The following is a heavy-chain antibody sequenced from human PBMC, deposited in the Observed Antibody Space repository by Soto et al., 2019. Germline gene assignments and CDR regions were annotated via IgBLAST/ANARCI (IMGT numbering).Heavy chain of an antibody. D-gene: IGHD3-9*01. CDR3: ARAKYYDILTGYYDPQGYYFDY. V-gene: IGHV4-59*01. CDR2: IYYSGST. CDR1: GGSIISYY. J-gene: IGHJ4*02. Sequence: SETLSLTCTVSGGSIISYYWSWIRQPPWKGLEWIGYIYYSGSTNYNPSLKSRVTISVDTSKNQFSLKLSSVTAADTAVYYCARAKYYDILTGYYDPQGYYFDYWGQGTLVTVSS.